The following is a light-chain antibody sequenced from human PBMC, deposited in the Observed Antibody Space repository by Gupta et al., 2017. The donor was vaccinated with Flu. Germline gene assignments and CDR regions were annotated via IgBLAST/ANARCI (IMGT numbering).Light chain of an antibody. CDR1: QDISTS. V-gene: IGKV1-9*01. J-gene: IGKJ4*01. CDR2: AGS. Sequence: PSFMSASVGDRVAMTCRASQDISTSLAWYQQKAGEGPKLLLYAGSMLQTAVPSKFSGSRSARAFTLTIISLQPPDFGIYYCCQGYQSPLTFGRGTKVEIK. CDR3: CQGYQSPLT.